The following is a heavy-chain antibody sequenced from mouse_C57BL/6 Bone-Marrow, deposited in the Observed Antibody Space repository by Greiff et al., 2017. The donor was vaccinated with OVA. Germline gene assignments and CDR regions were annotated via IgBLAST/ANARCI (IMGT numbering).Heavy chain of an antibody. D-gene: IGHD1-1*02. CDR2: ISNGGGST. V-gene: IGHV5-12*01. J-gene: IGHJ4*01. CDR3: AIQGVGRGSMVY. CDR1: GFTFSDYY. Sequence: DVKLVESGGGLVQPGGSLKLSCAASGFTFSDYYMYWVRQTPEKRLEWVAYISNGGGSTYSPDTVKGRFTISRDNAKNTLYLQMSRLKSEDTAMYYCAIQGVGRGSMVYWGQGTSVTVSS.